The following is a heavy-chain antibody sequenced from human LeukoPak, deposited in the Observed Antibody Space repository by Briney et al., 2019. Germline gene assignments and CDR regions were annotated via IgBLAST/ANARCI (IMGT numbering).Heavy chain of an antibody. Sequence: GESLKISCKGSGYSFTSYWIGWVRQMPGKGLEWMGMIYPGDSDTIYSPSFQGQVTISADRSINTAYLQWSSLKASDTAIYYCARVRSTGTAYHCYYGMDVWGQGTTVSVSS. CDR1: GYSFTSYW. J-gene: IGHJ6*02. D-gene: IGHD1-14*01. CDR3: ARVRSTGTAYHCYYGMDV. V-gene: IGHV5-51*01. CDR2: IYPGDSDT.